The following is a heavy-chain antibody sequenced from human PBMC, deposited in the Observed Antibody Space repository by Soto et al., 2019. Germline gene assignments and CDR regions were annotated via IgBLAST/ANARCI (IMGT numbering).Heavy chain of an antibody. Sequence: ASVKVSCKASGYTFTSYDINWVRQATGQGLEWMGWMNPNSGNTGYAQKFQGRVTITADKSTSTAYMELSSLRSEDTAVYYCARGVRGVTYYYYYMDVWGKGTTVTVSS. CDR2: MNPNSGNT. J-gene: IGHJ6*03. V-gene: IGHV1-8*01. CDR1: GYTFTSYD. D-gene: IGHD3-10*01. CDR3: ARGVRGVTYYYYYMDV.